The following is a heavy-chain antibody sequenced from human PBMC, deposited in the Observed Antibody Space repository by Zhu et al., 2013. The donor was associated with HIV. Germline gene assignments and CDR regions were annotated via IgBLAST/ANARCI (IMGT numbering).Heavy chain of an antibody. Sequence: QVQLQESGPGLVKPSETLSLTCAVSGYSISSGYYWGWIRQPPGKGLEWIGSIYHSGSTYYNPSLKSRVTISVDTSKNQFSLKLSSVTAADTAVYYCARAGYSGYGALGDYDYWGQGTLVTVSS. CDR3: ARAGYSGYGALGDYDY. D-gene: IGHD5-12*01. J-gene: IGHJ4*02. CDR1: GYSISSGYY. CDR2: IYHSGST. V-gene: IGHV4-38-2*01.